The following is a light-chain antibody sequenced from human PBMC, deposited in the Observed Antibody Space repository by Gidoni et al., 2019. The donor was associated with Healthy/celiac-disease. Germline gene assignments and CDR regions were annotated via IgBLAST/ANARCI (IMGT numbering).Light chain of an antibody. J-gene: IGKJ1*01. CDR2: GAS. CDR1: QSVSSN. CDR3: QQYNNWPRT. Sequence: EIVMTQSPATLPVSPGERATLSCRASQSVSSNLAWYQQKPGQDPRLLIYGASTRATGIPARFSGSGSGTEFTLTISSLQSEDFAVYYCQQYNNWPRTFGQGTKVEIK. V-gene: IGKV3-15*01.